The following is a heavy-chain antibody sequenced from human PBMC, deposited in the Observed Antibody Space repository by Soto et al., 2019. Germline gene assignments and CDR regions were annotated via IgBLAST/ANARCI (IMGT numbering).Heavy chain of an antibody. CDR3: ARDFTYYDPDY. D-gene: IGHD3-22*01. CDR1: GFNFSSYA. CDR2: ISYDGSNK. J-gene: IGHJ4*02. Sequence: GGSLRLSCAASGFNFSSYAMHWVRQAPGKGLEWVAVISYDGSNKYYADSVKGRFTISRDNSKNTLYLQMNSLRAEDTAVYYCARDFTYYDPDYWGQGTLVTVSS. V-gene: IGHV3-30-3*01.